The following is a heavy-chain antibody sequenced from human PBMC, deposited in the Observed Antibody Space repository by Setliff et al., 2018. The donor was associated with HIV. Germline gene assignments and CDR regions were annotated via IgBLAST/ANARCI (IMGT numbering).Heavy chain of an antibody. Sequence: SVKVSCKASGGTFSSYTISWVRQAPGQGLEWMGGIVPIFGTTKSAQKFQGRVTITADESTSTAYMELNGLRSEETAVYYCARGVGYCAGDCYSTYYYDYMDVWGKGTTVTVSS. D-gene: IGHD2-21*02. J-gene: IGHJ6*03. V-gene: IGHV1-69*13. CDR3: ARGVGYCAGDCYSTYYYDYMDV. CDR1: GGTFSSYT. CDR2: IVPIFGTT.